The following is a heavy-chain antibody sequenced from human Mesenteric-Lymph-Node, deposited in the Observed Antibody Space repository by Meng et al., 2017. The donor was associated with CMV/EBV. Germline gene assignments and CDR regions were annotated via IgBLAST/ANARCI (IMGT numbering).Heavy chain of an antibody. Sequence: GGSLRLSCAASGFTFSSYGMHWVRQAPGKGLVWVSRINGDGIRTRYADSVKGRFTISRDNAKNTLYLQMNSLRAEDTAVYYCARGGPYCSSTTCYTNSIYYYGMDVWGQGTTVTVSS. D-gene: IGHD2-2*02. V-gene: IGHV3-74*01. CDR1: GFTFSSYG. CDR2: INGDGIRT. J-gene: IGHJ6*02. CDR3: ARGGPYCSSTTCYTNSIYYYGMDV.